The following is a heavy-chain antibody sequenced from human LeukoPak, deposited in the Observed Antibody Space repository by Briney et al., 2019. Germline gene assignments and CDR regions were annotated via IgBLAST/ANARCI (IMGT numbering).Heavy chain of an antibody. D-gene: IGHD3-10*01. Sequence: SVKVSRKASGGTFSSYAISWVRQAPGQGLEWMGGIIPIFGTANYAQKFQGRVTITADESTSTAYMELSSLRSEDPAVYYCARDRDYYGSADYWGQGTLVTVSS. CDR2: IIPIFGTA. V-gene: IGHV1-69*01. J-gene: IGHJ4*02. CDR1: GGTFSSYA. CDR3: ARDRDYYGSADY.